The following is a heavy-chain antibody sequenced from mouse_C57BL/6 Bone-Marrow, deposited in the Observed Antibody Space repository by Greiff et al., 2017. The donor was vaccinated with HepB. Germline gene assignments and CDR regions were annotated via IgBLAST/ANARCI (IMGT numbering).Heavy chain of an antibody. D-gene: IGHD1-1*01. CDR3: ARSPYYYGFLAY. V-gene: IGHV7-3*01. Sequence: EVQLVESGGGLVQPGGSLSLSCAASGFTFTDYYMSWVRQPPGKALEWLGFIRNKANGYTTEYSASVKGRFTISRDNSQSILYLQMNALRAEDSATYYCARSPYYYGFLAYWGQGTLVTVSA. CDR1: GFTFTDYY. CDR2: IRNKANGYTT. J-gene: IGHJ3*01.